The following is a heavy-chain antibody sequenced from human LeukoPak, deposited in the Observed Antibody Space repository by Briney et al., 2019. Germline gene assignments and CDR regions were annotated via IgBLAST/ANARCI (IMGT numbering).Heavy chain of an antibody. D-gene: IGHD3-22*01. J-gene: IGHJ4*02. CDR2: IYSGGST. V-gene: IGHV3-53*04. CDR3: AGNYYDSSGYVY. Sequence: GGSLRLSCAASGFTVSSNYMSWVRQAPGKGLEWVSVIYSGGSTYYADSVKGRFTTSRHNSKNTLYLQMNSLRTEDTAVYYCAGNYYDSSGYVYWGQGTLVTVSS. CDR1: GFTVSSNY.